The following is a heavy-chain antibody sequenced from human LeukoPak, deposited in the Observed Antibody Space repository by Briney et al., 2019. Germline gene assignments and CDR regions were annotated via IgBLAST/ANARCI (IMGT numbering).Heavy chain of an antibody. V-gene: IGHV3-23*01. Sequence: GGSLRLSCAASGFTFSSYAMSWVRQAPGKGLEWVSAISGSGGSTYYADSVRGRFTISRDNSKNTLYLQMNSLRAEDTAVYYCAKDPEHGYDFDHWGQGTLVTVSS. CDR1: GFTFSSYA. CDR2: ISGSGGST. CDR3: AKDPEHGYDFDH. D-gene: IGHD1-1*01. J-gene: IGHJ4*02.